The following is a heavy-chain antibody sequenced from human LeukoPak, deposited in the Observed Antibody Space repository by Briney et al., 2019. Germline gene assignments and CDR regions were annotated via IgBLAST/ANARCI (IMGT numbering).Heavy chain of an antibody. V-gene: IGHV1-2*02. CDR1: GYTFTGYY. CDR3: ARVYGGNSQFPSPMSPIDY. CDR2: INPNSGGT. Sequence: ASVKVSCKASGYTFTGYYMHWVRQAPGQGLEWMGWINPNSGGTNSAQKFQGRVTMTRDTSISTAYMELSRLRSDDTAVYYCARVYGGNSQFPSPMSPIDYWGQGTLVTVSS. J-gene: IGHJ4*02. D-gene: IGHD4-23*01.